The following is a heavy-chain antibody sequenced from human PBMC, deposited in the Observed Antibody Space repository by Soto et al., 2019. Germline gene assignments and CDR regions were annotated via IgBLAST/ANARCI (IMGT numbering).Heavy chain of an antibody. CDR1: GFTFSTYA. D-gene: IGHD1-1*01. Sequence: EVPLLESGGGLVQPGGSLRLSCAASGFTFSTYAMNWVRQAPGHGLEWVSAISGSGGSIHYADSVKGRFTISRDNSKNTLYLQMNSLGDEDTAVYHCVKGYWKGDVWGQGTTVTVSS. V-gene: IGHV3-23*01. CDR3: VKGYWKGDV. CDR2: ISGSGGSI. J-gene: IGHJ6*02.